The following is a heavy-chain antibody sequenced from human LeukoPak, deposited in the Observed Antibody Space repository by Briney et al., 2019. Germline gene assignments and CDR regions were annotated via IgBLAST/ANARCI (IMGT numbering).Heavy chain of an antibody. Sequence: GASVKVSCKASGYTFTSYGISWVRQAPGQGLEWMGWISAYNGNTNYAQKLQGRVTMTTDTSTSTAYMELRSLRSDDTAVYYCARRPLNDYVWGSPYGMDVWGQGTTVTVSS. CDR2: ISAYNGNT. D-gene: IGHD3-16*01. V-gene: IGHV1-18*01. CDR3: ARRPLNDYVWGSPYGMDV. CDR1: GYTFTSYG. J-gene: IGHJ6*02.